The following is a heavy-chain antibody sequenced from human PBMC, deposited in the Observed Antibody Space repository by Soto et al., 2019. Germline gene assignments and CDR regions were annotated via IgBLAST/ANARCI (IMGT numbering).Heavy chain of an antibody. CDR3: ARLNQQQLARGVVRPLGWFDP. J-gene: IGHJ5*02. Sequence: TSETLSLTCTVSGGSISSGDYYWSWIRQPPGKGLEWIGYIYYSGSTYYKQSLKNRVTKSVDTSKKQFSLKMSSVTAADTAVYYCARLNQQQLARGVVRPLGWFDPWGQGTLVTVSS. V-gene: IGHV4-30-4*01. D-gene: IGHD6-13*01. CDR2: IYYSGST. CDR1: GGSISSGDYY.